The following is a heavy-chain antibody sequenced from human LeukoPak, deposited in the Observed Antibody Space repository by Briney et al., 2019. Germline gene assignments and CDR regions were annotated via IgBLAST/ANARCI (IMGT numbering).Heavy chain of an antibody. J-gene: IGHJ6*02. CDR1: GFTLNNYA. CDR3: AKGDVVVVGASYGMDV. Sequence: GGSLRLSCAASGFTLNNYAMNWVRQAPGKGLEWVSGISGSGGSTDCADSVKGRFTISRDNSRNTLYLQMNSLRGEDTAVYYCAKGDVVVVGASYGMDVWGQGTTVTVSS. V-gene: IGHV3-23*01. CDR2: ISGSGGST. D-gene: IGHD2-15*01.